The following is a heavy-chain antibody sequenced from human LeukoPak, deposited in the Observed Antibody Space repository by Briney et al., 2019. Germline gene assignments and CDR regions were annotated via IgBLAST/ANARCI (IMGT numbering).Heavy chain of an antibody. Sequence: GASVKVSCKASGYTFTGYYMHWVRQAPGQGPEWMGWINPNSGGTNYAQKFQGRVTMTRDTSISTAYMELSRLRSDDTAVYYCARDRYSSSWYVPDYWGQGTLVTVSS. D-gene: IGHD6-13*01. J-gene: IGHJ4*02. CDR2: INPNSGGT. CDR1: GYTFTGYY. V-gene: IGHV1-2*02. CDR3: ARDRYSSSWYVPDY.